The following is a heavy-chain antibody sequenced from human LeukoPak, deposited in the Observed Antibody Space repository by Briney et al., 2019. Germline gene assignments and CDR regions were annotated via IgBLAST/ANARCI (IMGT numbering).Heavy chain of an antibody. CDR3: ARGRSNYYGMDV. CDR2: IYYNGNT. Sequence: SETLSLTCTVSGGSISSGGYYWSWIRQHPGKGLGWIGYIYYNGNTNYSPSLKSRVTMSVDTSKNLFSLKVSSVTAADTAVYYCARGRSNYYGMDVWGQGTTVTVSS. D-gene: IGHD1-26*01. V-gene: IGHV4-61*08. CDR1: GGSISSGGYY. J-gene: IGHJ6*02.